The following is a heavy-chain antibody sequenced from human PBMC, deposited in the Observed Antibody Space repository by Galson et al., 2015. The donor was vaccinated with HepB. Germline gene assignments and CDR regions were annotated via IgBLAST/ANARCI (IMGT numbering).Heavy chain of an antibody. Sequence: QSGAEVKKPGESLKISCEGSGSSFTSFWIGWVRQMPGKGLEWMGFIYPADSDTRYSQSVQGQVTISADKSINTAYLQWGRLKASDTALYYCVGAVAGKGDAFDIWGQGTMGTVSS. CDR1: GSSFTSFW. V-gene: IGHV5-51*01. D-gene: IGHD6-19*01. CDR2: IYPADSDT. J-gene: IGHJ3*02. CDR3: VGAVAGKGDAFDI.